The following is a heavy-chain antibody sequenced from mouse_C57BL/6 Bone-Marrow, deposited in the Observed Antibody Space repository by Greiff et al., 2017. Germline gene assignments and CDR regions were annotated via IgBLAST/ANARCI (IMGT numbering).Heavy chain of an antibody. Sequence: EVQLQQSGAELVRPGASVKLSCTASGFNIKDDYMHWVKQRPEQGLEWIGWIDPENGDTEYASKFQGKATITADTSSNTAYLQLSSLTSEDTAVYYCTSTVVEAWYFDVWGTGTTVTVSS. CDR1: GFNIKDDY. V-gene: IGHV14-4*01. CDR3: TSTVVEAWYFDV. CDR2: IDPENGDT. D-gene: IGHD1-1*01. J-gene: IGHJ1*03.